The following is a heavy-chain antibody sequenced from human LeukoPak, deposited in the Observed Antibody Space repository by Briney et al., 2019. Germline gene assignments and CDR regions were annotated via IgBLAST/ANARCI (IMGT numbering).Heavy chain of an antibody. D-gene: IGHD3-10*01. CDR3: ARLKGRGVIMN. CDR1: GFTVSSNY. Sequence: PGGSLRLSCAASGFTVSSNYMSWVRQAPGKGLEWVSVIYSGGSTYYADSVKGRFTISIDNSKNTLYLQMNSLRAEDTAVYYCARLKGRGVIMNWGQGTLITVSS. V-gene: IGHV3-66*04. CDR2: IYSGGST. J-gene: IGHJ4*02.